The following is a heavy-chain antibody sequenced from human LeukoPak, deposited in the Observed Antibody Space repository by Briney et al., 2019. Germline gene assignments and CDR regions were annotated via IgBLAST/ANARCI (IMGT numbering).Heavy chain of an antibody. V-gene: IGHV4-59*01. J-gene: IGHJ6*02. D-gene: IGHD3-10*01. Sequence: PSETLSLTCTVSGGSISSYYWSWIRQPPGKGLEWIGYIYYSGSTNYNPSLKSRVTISVDTPKNQFSLKLSSVTAADTAVYYCARAGGYYSYYYGMDVWGQGTTVTVSS. CDR3: ARAGGYYSYYYGMDV. CDR2: IYYSGST. CDR1: GGSISSYY.